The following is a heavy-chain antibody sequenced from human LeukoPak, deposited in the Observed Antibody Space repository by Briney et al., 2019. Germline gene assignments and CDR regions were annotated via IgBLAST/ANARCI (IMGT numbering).Heavy chain of an antibody. D-gene: IGHD3-22*01. J-gene: IGHJ4*02. Sequence: SETLSLTCTVSGYSISSDYYWGWIRQPPGKGLEWIGSIYHSGRTYYNPSLKSRVTISIDTSRNQFSLKLSSVTAADTAVYYCAWKYYYDTSGYFYVDSWGQGTLVTVSS. V-gene: IGHV4-38-2*02. CDR2: IYHSGRT. CDR1: GYSISSDYY. CDR3: AWKYYYDTSGYFYVDS.